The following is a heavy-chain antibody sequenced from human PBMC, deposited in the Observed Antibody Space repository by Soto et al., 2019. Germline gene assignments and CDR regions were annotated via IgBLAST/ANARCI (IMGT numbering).Heavy chain of an antibody. CDR1: GFTFSSYS. CDR3: ARDSVVPKYQLDAFDI. V-gene: IGHV3-21*01. Sequence: SLRLSCAASGFTFSSYSMNWVRQAPGKGLEWVSSISSSSSYIYYADSVKGRLTISRDNAKNSLYLQMNSLRAEDTAVYYCARDSVVPKYQLDAFDIWGQGTMVTVSS. CDR2: ISSSSSYI. D-gene: IGHD2-15*01. J-gene: IGHJ3*02.